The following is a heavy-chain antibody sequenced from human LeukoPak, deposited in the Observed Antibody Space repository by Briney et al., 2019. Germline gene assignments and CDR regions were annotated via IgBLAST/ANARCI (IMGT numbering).Heavy chain of an antibody. CDR1: EYTFTSYD. D-gene: IGHD1-26*01. J-gene: IGHJ3*02. CDR3: ARVRSSGTYFDACDI. Sequence: ASVKVSCKASEYTFTSYDINWVRQAPGQGLEWMGWINPKTGGINYAQKFQGRVTMTGDTSISTAYMELNSLTSDDTAMYFCARVRSSGTYFDACDIFGQGTMVTVSS. CDR2: INPKTGGI. V-gene: IGHV1-2*02.